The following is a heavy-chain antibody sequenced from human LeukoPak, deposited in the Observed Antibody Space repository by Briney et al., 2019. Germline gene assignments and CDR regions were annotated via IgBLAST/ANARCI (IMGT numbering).Heavy chain of an antibody. D-gene: IGHD4-17*01. J-gene: IGHJ4*02. CDR1: GYTFTSYY. Sequence: ASVKVSCKASGYTFTSYYMHWVRQAPGQGLEWMGIINPSGGSTSYAQKFQGRVTMTRDMSTSTVCMELSSLRSEDTAVYYCAREVDGDYMDYWGQGALVTVSS. CDR3: AREVDGDYMDY. CDR2: INPSGGST. V-gene: IGHV1-46*01.